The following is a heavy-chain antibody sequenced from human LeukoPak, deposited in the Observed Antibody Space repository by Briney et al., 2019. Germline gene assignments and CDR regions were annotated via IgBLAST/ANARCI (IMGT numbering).Heavy chain of an antibody. CDR1: GSTFSSYA. Sequence: ASVKVSCKASGSTFSSYAISWVRQAPRQGLEWMGGIIPIFGTANYAQKFQGRVTITADESTSTAYMELSSLRSEDTAVYYCARSLKVSSWNYYYYMDVWGKGTTVTVSS. V-gene: IGHV1-69*13. CDR3: ARSLKVSSWNYYYYMDV. D-gene: IGHD6-13*01. J-gene: IGHJ6*03. CDR2: IIPIFGTA.